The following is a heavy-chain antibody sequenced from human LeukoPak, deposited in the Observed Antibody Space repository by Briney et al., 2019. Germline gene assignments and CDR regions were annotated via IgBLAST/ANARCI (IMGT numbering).Heavy chain of an antibody. Sequence: GGSLRLSCAASGFTFSSYAMSWVRQAPGKGLEWASAISGSGGSTYYADSVKGRFTMSRDNAKNSVYLQMNRLRVEDTTVYYCAKDTQLPDAFDIWGQGTMVTVSS. V-gene: IGHV3-23*01. CDR2: ISGSGGST. CDR1: GFTFSSYA. D-gene: IGHD2-2*01. CDR3: AKDTQLPDAFDI. J-gene: IGHJ3*02.